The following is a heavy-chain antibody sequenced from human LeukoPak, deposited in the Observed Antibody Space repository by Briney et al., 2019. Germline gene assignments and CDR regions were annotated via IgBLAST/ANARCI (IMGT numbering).Heavy chain of an antibody. CDR2: INHSGST. CDR1: GGSFSGYY. J-gene: IGHJ6*03. Sequence: SETLSLTCAVYGGSFSGYYWSWIRQPPGKGLEWTGEINHSGSTNYNPSLKSRVTISGDTSKNQFSLKLSSVTAADTAVYFCARVGYSYVIDDWSRTGLGAYPTKYYYHMDVWGKGTTVTVSS. V-gene: IGHV4-34*01. CDR3: ARVGYSYVIDDWSRTGLGAYPTKYYYHMDV. D-gene: IGHD5-18*01.